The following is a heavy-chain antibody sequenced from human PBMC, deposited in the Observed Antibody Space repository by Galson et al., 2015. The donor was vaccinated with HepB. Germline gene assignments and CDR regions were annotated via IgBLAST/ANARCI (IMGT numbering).Heavy chain of an antibody. J-gene: IGHJ6*02. CDR2: ISYDGSNK. Sequence: SLRLSCAASGFTFSSYAMHWVRQAPGKGLEWVAVISYDGSNKYYADSVKGRFTISRDNSKNTLYLQMNSLRAEDTAVYYCARSIVVVPAAINGYYYGMDIWGQGTTVTVSS. CDR1: GFTFSSYA. CDR3: ARSIVVVPAAINGYYYGMDI. V-gene: IGHV3-30-3*01. D-gene: IGHD2-2*02.